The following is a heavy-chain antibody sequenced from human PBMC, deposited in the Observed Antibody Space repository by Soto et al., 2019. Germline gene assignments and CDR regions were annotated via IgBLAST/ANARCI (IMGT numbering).Heavy chain of an antibody. Sequence: QVQLQESGPGLVKPSETLSLTCTVSGGSITTYSWSWIRQPPGKGLEWIGYIFYSGSTNYNPSLKGRVTISVDTSKNQVSLKLSSVTAADTAVYYCASRLRFYGLDVWGQGTTVTVSS. V-gene: IGHV4-59*01. D-gene: IGHD4-17*01. J-gene: IGHJ6*02. CDR3: ASRLRFYGLDV. CDR1: GGSITTYS. CDR2: IFYSGST.